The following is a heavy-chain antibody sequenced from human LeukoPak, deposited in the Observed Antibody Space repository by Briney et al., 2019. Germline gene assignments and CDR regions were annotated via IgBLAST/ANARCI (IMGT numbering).Heavy chain of an antibody. Sequence: GGSLRLSCAASGFTFSTHWMHWVRQVPGKGLVWVSRVKSDGSGTTYADSVKGRFTISRDNAKNSLSLQVNSLRADDTAVYYCARVGSIAAAGTPDYWGQGTLVTVSS. V-gene: IGHV3-74*01. D-gene: IGHD6-13*01. CDR2: VKSDGSGT. J-gene: IGHJ4*02. CDR3: ARVGSIAAAGTPDY. CDR1: GFTFSTHW.